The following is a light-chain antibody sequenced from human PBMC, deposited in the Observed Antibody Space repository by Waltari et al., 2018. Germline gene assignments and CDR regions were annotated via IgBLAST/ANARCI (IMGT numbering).Light chain of an antibody. CDR3: QVWDRSTDHRV. J-gene: IGLJ3*02. V-gene: IGLV3-21*04. CDR2: YDN. CDR1: SIGSKS. Sequence: SYVLTQPPSVSEAPGQTARITCGGNSIGSKSGHWYQQKPGQAPVVVMYYDNDRPAGIPERFSGSNSGNTATLTISRVEAGDEADYYCQVWDRSTDHRVFGGGTRLTVL.